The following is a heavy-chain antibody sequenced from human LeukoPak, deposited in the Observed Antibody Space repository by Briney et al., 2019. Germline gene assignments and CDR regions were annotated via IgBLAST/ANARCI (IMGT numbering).Heavy chain of an antibody. V-gene: IGHV3-9*01. CDR2: ITWNSDDM. Sequence: SLRLSCAASGFSFEAYGMYWVRQAPGKGLEWVSGITWNSDDMAYADSVKGRFTISRDNAKNCLYLQMNSLTVEDTALYCCTRVTSWRTGFDYWGQGTLVTVSS. J-gene: IGHJ4*02. CDR1: GFSFEAYG. D-gene: IGHD1-1*01. CDR3: TRVTSWRTGFDY.